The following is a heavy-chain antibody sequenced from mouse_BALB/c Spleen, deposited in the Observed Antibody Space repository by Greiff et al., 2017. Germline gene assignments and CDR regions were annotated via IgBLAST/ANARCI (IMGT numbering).Heavy chain of an antibody. CDR2: ISSGGSYT. CDR1: GFTFSSYG. D-gene: IGHD2-1*01. J-gene: IGHJ3*01. V-gene: IGHV5-6*01. Sequence: EVQVVESGGDLVKPGGSLKLSCAASGFTFSSYGMSWVRQTPDKRLEWVATISSGGSYTYYPDSVKGRFTISRDNAKNTLYLQMSSLKSEDTAMYYCARHGLEGNYVAWFAYWGQGTLVTVSA. CDR3: ARHGLEGNYVAWFAY.